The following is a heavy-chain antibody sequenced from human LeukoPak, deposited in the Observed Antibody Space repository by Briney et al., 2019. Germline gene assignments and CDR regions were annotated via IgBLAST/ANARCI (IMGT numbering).Heavy chain of an antibody. D-gene: IGHD3-22*01. CDR2: IYYSGST. CDR3: ARGVDSSGYSSYYFDY. CDR1: GGSISSGGYY. J-gene: IGHJ4*02. Sequence: SETLSLTCTVSGGSISSGGYYWGWIRQHPGMGLEWIGYIYYSGSTYYNPSLKSRVTISVDTSKNQFSLKLSSVTAADTAVYYCARGVDSSGYSSYYFDYWGQGTLVTVSS. V-gene: IGHV4-31*03.